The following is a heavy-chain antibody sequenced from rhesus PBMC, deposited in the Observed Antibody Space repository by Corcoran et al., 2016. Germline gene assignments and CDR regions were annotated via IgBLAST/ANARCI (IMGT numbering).Heavy chain of an antibody. D-gene: IGHD6-25*01. CDR3: ARLNSGSWMDS. CDR2: FSGSSGNI. J-gene: IGHJ4*01. V-gene: IGHV4-65*01. CDR1: GGSISSINW. Sequence: QVQLQESGPGLVKPSETLSLTCAVSGGSISSINWWTWLRQPPGKGLEWIGYFSGSSGNISYIPSIKRRGTFSTDTAKNRFSLKLKSVTAADTAVYYCARLNSGSWMDSWGQGVLVTVSS.